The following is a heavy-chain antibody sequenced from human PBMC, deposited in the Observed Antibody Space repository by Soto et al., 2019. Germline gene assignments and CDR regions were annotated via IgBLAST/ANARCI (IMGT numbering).Heavy chain of an antibody. J-gene: IGHJ5*02. V-gene: IGHV4-61*05. D-gene: IGHD3-22*01. CDR2: IYYTGST. CDR3: ARLGGYYQSLYT. CDR1: GDSISSSSYY. Sequence: SETLSLTCTVSGDSISSSSYYWGWIRQPPGKGLEWIGYIYYTGSTKYNPSLKSRVTISVDTSKNQLSLKLSSVTAADTAFYYCARLGGYYQSLYTWGQGTLVTVSS.